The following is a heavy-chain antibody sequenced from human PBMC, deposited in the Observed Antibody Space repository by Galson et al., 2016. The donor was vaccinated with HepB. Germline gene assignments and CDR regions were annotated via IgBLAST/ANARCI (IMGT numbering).Heavy chain of an antibody. J-gene: IGHJ5*02. Sequence: SLRLSCAASGFNFGRYHMNWVRQAPGKGLEWVSSIDASGGSTSYSESVQGRFIVSRDNSKNILFPQMNGLSLEDTAVYYCAKGLEDSAWGQGTLVAVSS. CDR2: IDASGGST. V-gene: IGHV3-23*01. CDR3: AKGLEDSA. CDR1: GFNFGRYH.